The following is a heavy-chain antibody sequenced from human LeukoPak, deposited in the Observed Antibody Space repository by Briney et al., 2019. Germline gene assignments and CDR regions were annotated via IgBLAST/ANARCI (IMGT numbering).Heavy chain of an antibody. Sequence: GGSLRLSCAASGFTFSSYAMSWVRQAPGKGLEWVSAISGSGGSTYYADSVKGRFTISRDNSKNTLYLQMNSLRAEDTAVYYCARLIAATGRLDFDYWGQGTLVTVSS. CDR3: ARLIAATGRLDFDY. V-gene: IGHV3-23*01. J-gene: IGHJ4*02. D-gene: IGHD6-13*01. CDR1: GFTFSSYA. CDR2: ISGSGGST.